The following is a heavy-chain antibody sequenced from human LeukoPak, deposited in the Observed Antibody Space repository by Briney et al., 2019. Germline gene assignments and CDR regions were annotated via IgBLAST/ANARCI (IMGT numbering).Heavy chain of an antibody. CDR3: ARGNWASPFAFDY. J-gene: IGHJ4*02. CDR2: IIPIFGTA. CDR1: GYTFTSYY. V-gene: IGHV1-69*05. Sequence: SVKVSCKASGYTFTSYYMHWVRQAPGQGLEWMGGIIPIFGTANYAQKFQGRVTITTDESTSTAYMELSSLRSEDTAVYYCARGNWASPFAFDYWGQGTLVTVSS. D-gene: IGHD7-27*01.